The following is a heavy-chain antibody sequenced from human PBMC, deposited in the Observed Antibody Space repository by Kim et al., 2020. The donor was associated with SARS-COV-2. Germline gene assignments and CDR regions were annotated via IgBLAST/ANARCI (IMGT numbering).Heavy chain of an antibody. D-gene: IGHD6-13*01. CDR2: IIPIFGTA. CDR1: GGTFSSYA. Sequence: SVKVSCKASGGTFSSYAISWVRHAPGQGLEWMGGIIPIFGTANYAQKFQGRVTITADESTSTAYMELSSLRSEDTAVYYCARDRIAAAGFLDYWGQGTLVTVSS. CDR3: ARDRIAAAGFLDY. J-gene: IGHJ4*02. V-gene: IGHV1-69*13.